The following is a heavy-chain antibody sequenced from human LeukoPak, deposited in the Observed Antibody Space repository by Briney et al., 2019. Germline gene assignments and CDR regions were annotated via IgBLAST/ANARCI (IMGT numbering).Heavy chain of an antibody. Sequence: SETLSLTCTVSGGSISSYYWSWIRQPPGKGLEWIGYIYYSGSTNYNPSLKSRVTISVDTSKNQFSLKLSSVTAADTAVYYCARGRQYYYGSGARFDPWGQGTLVTVSS. J-gene: IGHJ5*02. CDR3: ARGRQYYYGSGARFDP. CDR2: IYYSGST. CDR1: GGSISSYY. D-gene: IGHD3-10*01. V-gene: IGHV4-59*12.